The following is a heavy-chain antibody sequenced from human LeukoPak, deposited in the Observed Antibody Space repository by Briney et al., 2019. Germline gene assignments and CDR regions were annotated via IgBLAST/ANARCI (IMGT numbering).Heavy chain of an antibody. CDR2: IYSSGST. CDR1: GGSISDYY. CDR3: ARALYYDSSGYYNQYYFDY. J-gene: IGHJ4*02. V-gene: IGHV4-59*01. Sequence: KPSETLSLTCTVSGGSISDYYWSWIRQPPGKGLEWIGYIYSSGSTNYNPSLKSPVTISVDTSKNQFSLKLSSVTAADTAVYYCARALYYDSSGYYNQYYFDYWGQGTLVTVSS. D-gene: IGHD3-22*01.